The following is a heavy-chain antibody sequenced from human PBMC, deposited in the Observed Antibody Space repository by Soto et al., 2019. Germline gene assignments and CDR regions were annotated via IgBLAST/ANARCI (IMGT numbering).Heavy chain of an antibody. V-gene: IGHV3-7*01. CDR1: GITLSRDG. CDR2: IKPDGSGE. CDR3: SKLLNGVTALDY. Sequence: EVQLVESGGGLVQPGGSLRLSCTASGITLSRDGMTWVRQAPGKGLEWVASIKPDGSGEYYLDSVKGRFTISRDNTKNSLYLQANSLRAEDTAMYFCSKLLNGVTALDYWGQGTLVTVSS. D-gene: IGHD2-21*02. J-gene: IGHJ4*02.